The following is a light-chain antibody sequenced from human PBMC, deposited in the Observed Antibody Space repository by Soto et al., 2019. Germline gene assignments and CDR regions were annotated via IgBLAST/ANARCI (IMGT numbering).Light chain of an antibody. Sequence: DIQLTQSPSFLSASVGDRVTITCRASQGISSYLDWYQQKPGKAPKLLIYAASTLQSGVPSRFSSSGSGTEFTLTISSLQPEDCATYYCQQLNSYPFTFGRGTKVEIK. J-gene: IGKJ4*01. CDR2: AAS. CDR1: QGISSY. CDR3: QQLNSYPFT. V-gene: IGKV1-9*01.